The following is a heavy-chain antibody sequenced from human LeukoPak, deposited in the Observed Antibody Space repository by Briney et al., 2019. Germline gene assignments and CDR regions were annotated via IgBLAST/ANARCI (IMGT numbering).Heavy chain of an antibody. CDR3: ARRYDSGSSGTFDY. CDR1: GGSFSGYY. J-gene: IGHJ4*02. Sequence: PSETLSLTCAVYGGSFSGYYWSWIRQPPGKGLEWIGEINHSGSTNYNPSLKSRVTISVDTSKNQFSLKLSSVTAADTAVYYCARRYDSGSSGTFDYWGQGTLVTVSS. D-gene: IGHD3-10*01. V-gene: IGHV4-34*01. CDR2: INHSGST.